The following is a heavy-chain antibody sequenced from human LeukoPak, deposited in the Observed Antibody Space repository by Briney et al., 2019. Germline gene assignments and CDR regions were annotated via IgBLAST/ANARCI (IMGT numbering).Heavy chain of an antibody. V-gene: IGHV4-30-4*01. CDR1: GASISGSDYN. J-gene: IGHJ5*02. CDR3: ATLDNSFDH. Sequence: SETLSLTCNVSGASISGSDYNWSWVRQFPGKGLEWIASIFYSGTIYNNPSLKSRTVISVDTSKNQFSLRLTSMTAADTAVYFCATLDNSFDHWGQGTLVTVSS. CDR2: IFYSGTI.